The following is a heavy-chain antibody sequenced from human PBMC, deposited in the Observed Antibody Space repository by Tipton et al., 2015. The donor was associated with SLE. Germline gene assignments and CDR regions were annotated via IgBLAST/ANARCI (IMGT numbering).Heavy chain of an antibody. CDR1: GGSISTSNW. CDR3: ARSAYDDFWIGHSALDI. D-gene: IGHD3-3*01. V-gene: IGHV4-4*02. CDR2: IYHTEST. Sequence: TLSLTCAVSGGSISTSNWWNWVRQSPGKGLEWIGEIYHTESTNYNPSLKSRVTISVDKSKSQFSLKLSSVTAADTAVYYCARSAYDDFWIGHSALDIWGQGTMVTVSS. J-gene: IGHJ3*02.